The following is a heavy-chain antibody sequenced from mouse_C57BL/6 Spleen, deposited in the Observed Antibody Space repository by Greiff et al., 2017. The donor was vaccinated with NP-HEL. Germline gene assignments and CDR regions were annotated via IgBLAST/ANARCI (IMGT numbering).Heavy chain of an antibody. CDR1: GYTFTSYW. J-gene: IGHJ2*01. Sequence: QLQQPGAELVKPGASVKLSCKASGYTFTSYWMQWVKQRPGQGLEWIGEIDPSDSYTNYNQKFKGKATLTVDTSSSTAYMQLSSLTSEDSAVYYCAREDYYSKGGYWGQGTTLTVSS. V-gene: IGHV1-50*01. CDR3: AREDYYSKGGY. CDR2: IDPSDSYT. D-gene: IGHD2-5*01.